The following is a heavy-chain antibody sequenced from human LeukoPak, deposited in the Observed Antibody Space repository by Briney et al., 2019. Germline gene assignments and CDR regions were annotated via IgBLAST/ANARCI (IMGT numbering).Heavy chain of an antibody. CDR3: ARDPPAVLIDTYG. Sequence: PGGSLRLSCTASGLIVTKNYINEVGQAPGKGLEWVSLVYSGGSTYYADSVKGRFTISRANSQNIVYLQMNSLRAEDTDMYYCARDPPAVLIDTYGWGQGTLVTVSS. J-gene: IGHJ4*02. D-gene: IGHD2-8*01. CDR1: GLIVTKNY. V-gene: IGHV3-66*01. CDR2: VYSGGST.